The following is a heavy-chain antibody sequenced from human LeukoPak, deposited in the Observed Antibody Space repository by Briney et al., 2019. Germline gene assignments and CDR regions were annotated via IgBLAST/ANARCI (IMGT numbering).Heavy chain of an antibody. J-gene: IGHJ4*02. Sequence: GGSLRLSCAASGFTFSSYAMSWVRQAPGKGLEWVSAISGSGGSTYYADSVKGRFTISRDNSKNTLYLQMNSLRAEDTAVYYCAKDARYYYDSSGYYYGYWGQGTLVAVSS. CDR3: AKDARYYYDSSGYYYGY. CDR2: ISGSGGST. V-gene: IGHV3-23*01. D-gene: IGHD3-22*01. CDR1: GFTFSSYA.